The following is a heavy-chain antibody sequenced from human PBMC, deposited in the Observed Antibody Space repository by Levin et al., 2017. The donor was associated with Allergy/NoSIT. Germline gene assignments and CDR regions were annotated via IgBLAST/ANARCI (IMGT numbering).Heavy chain of an antibody. Sequence: SQTLSLTCTVSGDSVRGHYWNWIRQPAGKGLEWLGRFYSSDDTNYNPSLKSRVTMSFDTSKNHFSLKLSSVTAADTAVYYCARGGRANCDNESCYSRNAFNIWGRGTMVIVSS. CDR1: GDSVRGHY. CDR2: FYSSDDT. D-gene: IGHD2-21*01. J-gene: IGHJ3*02. CDR3: ARGGRANCDNESCYSRNAFNI. V-gene: IGHV4-4*07.